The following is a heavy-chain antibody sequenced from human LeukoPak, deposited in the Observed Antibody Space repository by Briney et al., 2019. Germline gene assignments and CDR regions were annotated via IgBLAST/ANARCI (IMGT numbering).Heavy chain of an antibody. CDR3: ARDFWVRHSAPAPKDL. Sequence: ASVKVSCKASGYPFSNYGISWVRQAPGQGLEWMGWISSYSGKTKYAQRVQGRVIMTTDTSTSTAYMELRSLRSDDTAVFYCARDFWVRHSAPAPKDLWGQGTLVTVSS. V-gene: IGHV1-18*01. CDR2: ISSYSGKT. CDR1: GYPFSNYG. D-gene: IGHD2-2*01. J-gene: IGHJ5*02.